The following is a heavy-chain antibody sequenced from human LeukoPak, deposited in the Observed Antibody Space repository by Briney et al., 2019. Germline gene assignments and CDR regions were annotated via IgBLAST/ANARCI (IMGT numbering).Heavy chain of an antibody. CDR3: ARSYDSSAYYPHYFDY. CDR2: ISSSGSTI. V-gene: IGHV3-48*03. CDR1: GFTFSSYE. J-gene: IGHJ4*02. Sequence: GGSLRLSCAASGFTFSSYEMNWVRQAPGKGLEWVSYISSSGSTIYYADSVKGRFTISRGNAKNSLYLQMNSLRAEDTAVYYCARSYDSSAYYPHYFDYWGQGTLVTVSS. D-gene: IGHD3-22*01.